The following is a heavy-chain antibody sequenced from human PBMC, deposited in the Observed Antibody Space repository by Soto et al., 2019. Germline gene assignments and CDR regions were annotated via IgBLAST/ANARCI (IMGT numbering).Heavy chain of an antibody. CDR2: ISYDGNNK. CDR3: AKDLLLTTITTVGD. V-gene: IGHV3-30*18. J-gene: IGHJ4*02. D-gene: IGHD4-17*01. Sequence: QVQLVESGGGVVQPGRSLRLSCAASGFIFSTYGMHWVRQAPGKGLEWLSVISYDGNNKYYADSVKGRFTISRDNSNNTMWLQMDSLRTEDTAVYYCAKDLLLTTITTVGDWGQGTLVTVSS. CDR1: GFIFSTYG.